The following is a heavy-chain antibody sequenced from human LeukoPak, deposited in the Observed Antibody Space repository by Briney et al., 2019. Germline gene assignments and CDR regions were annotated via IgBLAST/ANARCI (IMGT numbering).Heavy chain of an antibody. Sequence: GGSLRLSCAASGFTFSNFAIRWVRQVPGKGLEWVSSIDGSGDITHYPDSVRDRFTVSRDNSKNTLYLQMNSLRVEDTATYFCAKVQFNWGPIDYWGQGTPVIVSS. J-gene: IGHJ4*02. CDR3: AKVQFNWGPIDY. CDR2: IDGSGDIT. V-gene: IGHV3-23*01. CDR1: GFTFSNFA. D-gene: IGHD7-27*01.